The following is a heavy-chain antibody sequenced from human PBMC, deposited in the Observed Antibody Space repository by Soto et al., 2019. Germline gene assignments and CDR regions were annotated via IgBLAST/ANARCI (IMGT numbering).Heavy chain of an antibody. Sequence: QVQLVQSGAEVKKPGASVKVSCKASGYTFTSYDINWVRQATGQGLEWMGWMNPNSGNTGYAQKFQGRVTMTRNTSISTAYMELSSLRSEDTAVYYCARVHCTNGVCYKNWFDPWGQGTLVTVSS. CDR2: MNPNSGNT. CDR1: GYTFTSYD. J-gene: IGHJ5*02. CDR3: ARVHCTNGVCYKNWFDP. V-gene: IGHV1-8*01. D-gene: IGHD2-8*01.